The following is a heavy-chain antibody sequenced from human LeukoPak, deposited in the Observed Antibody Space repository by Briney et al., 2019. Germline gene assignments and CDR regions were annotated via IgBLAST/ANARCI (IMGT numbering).Heavy chain of an antibody. Sequence: SQTLSLTCTVSGGSISSGGYYWSWIRQHPGEGLEWIGYIYYSGSTYYNPSLKSRVTISVDTSKNQFSLKLSSVTAADTAVYYCARGNNWNYGFDYWGQGTLVTVSS. CDR2: IYYSGST. CDR1: GGSISSGGYY. V-gene: IGHV4-31*03. CDR3: ARGNNWNYGFDY. D-gene: IGHD1-7*01. J-gene: IGHJ4*02.